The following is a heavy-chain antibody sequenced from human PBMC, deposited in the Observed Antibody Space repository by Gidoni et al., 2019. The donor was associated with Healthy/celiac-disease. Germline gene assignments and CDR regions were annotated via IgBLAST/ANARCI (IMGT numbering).Heavy chain of an antibody. CDR1: GFTFSSYA. CDR2: ISYDGSNK. J-gene: IGHJ3*02. Sequence: QVQLVESGGGVVQPGRSLRLSCAASGFTFSSYAMHWVRQAPGKGLEWVAVISYDGSNKYYADSVKGRFTISRDNSKNTLYLQMNSLRAEDTAVYYCARDSVTRDAFDIWGQGTMVTVSS. CDR3: ARDSVTRDAFDI. D-gene: IGHD4-17*01. V-gene: IGHV3-30*04.